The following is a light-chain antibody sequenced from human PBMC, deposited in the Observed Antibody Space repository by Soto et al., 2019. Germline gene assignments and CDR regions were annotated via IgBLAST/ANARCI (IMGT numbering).Light chain of an antibody. CDR2: GAS. V-gene: IGKV3-20*01. CDR3: QQYGSSVLT. Sequence: EIVLTQSPDTLTFSPGERDTLSCRASQSVSTNTLAWYQQKRGRAPRTLIYGASSRATGTSDRFSGSGSGTEFTLIISRLEPEDFAVYYCQQYGSSVLTFGGGTKVEIK. CDR1: QSVSTNT. J-gene: IGKJ4*01.